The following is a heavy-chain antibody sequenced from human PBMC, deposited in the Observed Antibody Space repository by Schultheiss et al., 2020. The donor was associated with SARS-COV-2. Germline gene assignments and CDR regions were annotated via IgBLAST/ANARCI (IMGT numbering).Heavy chain of an antibody. CDR3: ARETEGPDAFDI. J-gene: IGHJ3*02. CDR2: ISSSSSYI. CDR1: GFTFSSYG. V-gene: IGHV3-21*01. Sequence: GESLKISCAASGFTFSSYGMHWVRQAPGKGLEWFSSISSSSSYIYYADSVKGRFTISRDNAKNSLYLQMNSLRAEDTAVYYCARETEGPDAFDIWGQGTMVTVSS.